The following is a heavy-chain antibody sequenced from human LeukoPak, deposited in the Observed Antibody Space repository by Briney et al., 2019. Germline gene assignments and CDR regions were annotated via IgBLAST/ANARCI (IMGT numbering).Heavy chain of an antibody. Sequence: GGSLRLSCTASGFTFGDYAMNWFRQAPGKGLEWVGFIRSKAYGGTTEYAASVKGRFTISRDDSKSIAYLQMNSLKTEDTAVYYCTRHRIAAAGSVSDYWGQGTLVTVSS. CDR3: TRHRIAAAGSVSDY. V-gene: IGHV3-49*03. D-gene: IGHD6-13*01. CDR2: IRSKAYGGTT. J-gene: IGHJ4*02. CDR1: GFTFGDYA.